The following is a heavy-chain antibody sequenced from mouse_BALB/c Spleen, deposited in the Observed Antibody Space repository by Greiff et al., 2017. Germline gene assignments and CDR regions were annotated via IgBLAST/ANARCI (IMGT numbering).Heavy chain of an antibody. J-gene: IGHJ4*01. D-gene: IGHD1-2*01. CDR3: ARDSGITTATSYAMDY. CDR2: ISSGGSYT. V-gene: IGHV5-9-4*01. CDR1: GFTFSSYA. Sequence: EVKVEESGGGLVKPGGSLKLSCAASGFTFSSYAMSWVRQSPEKRLEWVAEISSGGSYTYYPDTVTGRFTISRDNAKNTLYLEMSSLRSEDTAMYYCARDSGITTATSYAMDYWGQGTSVTVSS.